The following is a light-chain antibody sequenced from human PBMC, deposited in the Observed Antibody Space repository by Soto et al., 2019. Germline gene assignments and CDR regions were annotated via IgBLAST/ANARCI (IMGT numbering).Light chain of an antibody. CDR2: EVT. V-gene: IGLV2-14*01. Sequence: QSVLTQPASVSGSPGQSISISCTGTSGDIGDYDYVSWYQHHPGKAPRLLISEVTNRPSGISYRFSGSKSGDTASLTISDLQAEDEADYYCSSYRRSNTLEVVFGGGTQLT. CDR3: SSYRRSNTLEVV. CDR1: SGDIGDYDY. J-gene: IGLJ3*02.